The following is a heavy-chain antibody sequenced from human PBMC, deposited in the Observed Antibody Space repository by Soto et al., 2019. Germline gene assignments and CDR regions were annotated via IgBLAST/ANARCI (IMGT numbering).Heavy chain of an antibody. CDR2: INHSGTT. CDR3: ARGRGRITMVRGAPGYYYYGMDV. J-gene: IGHJ6*01. CDR1: GGSFSGYY. D-gene: IGHD3-10*01. V-gene: IGHV4-34*01. Sequence: QVQLQQWGAGLLKPSETLSLTCAVYGGSFSGYYWSWIRQPPGKGLEWIGEINHSGTTNYNPSLKSRVTRSVDTSKNQFSLKLSSVTAADTAVYYCARGRGRITMVRGAPGYYYYGMDVWGQGTTVTVSS.